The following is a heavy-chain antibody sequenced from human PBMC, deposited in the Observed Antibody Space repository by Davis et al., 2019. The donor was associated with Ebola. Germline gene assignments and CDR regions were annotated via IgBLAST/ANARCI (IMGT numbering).Heavy chain of an antibody. CDR2: ISGSGGST. CDR3: AKREGRQWLVLDYFDY. D-gene: IGHD6-19*01. Sequence: GGSLRLSCAASGFTFSSYSMNWVRQAPGKGLEWVSAISGSGGSTYYADSVKGRFTISRDNSKNTLYLQMNSLRAEDTAVYYCAKREGRQWLVLDYFDYWGQGTLVTVSS. CDR1: GFTFSSYS. V-gene: IGHV3-23*01. J-gene: IGHJ4*02.